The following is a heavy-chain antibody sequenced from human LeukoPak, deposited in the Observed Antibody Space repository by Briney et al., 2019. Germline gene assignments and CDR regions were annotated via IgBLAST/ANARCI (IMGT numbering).Heavy chain of an antibody. CDR2: MSGSGGST. D-gene: IGHD1-7*01. CDR3: AKNAEREKHFTPKRYKWNSYFDY. CDR1: GFSFSSYA. V-gene: IGHV3-23*01. Sequence: GGSLRLSCAASGFSFSSYAMSWVRQAPGKGLEWVSVMSGSGGSTYYADSAKGRFTISRDNSKNTLYLQMNSLRAEDTAVYYCAKNAEREKHFTPKRYKWNSYFDYWGQGTLVTVSS. J-gene: IGHJ4*02.